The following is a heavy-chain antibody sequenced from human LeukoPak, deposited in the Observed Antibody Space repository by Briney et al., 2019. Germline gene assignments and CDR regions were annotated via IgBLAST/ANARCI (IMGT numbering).Heavy chain of an antibody. CDR2: IIPIFGTA. V-gene: IGHV1-69*05. CDR3: ASPQVGATDPYAFDI. D-gene: IGHD1-26*01. Sequence: SVKVSCKASGGTFSSYAISWVRQAPGQGLEWMGRIIPIFGTANYAQKFQGRVTITTDESTSTAYMELSSLRSEDTAVYYCASPQVGATDPYAFDIWGQGTMVTVSS. J-gene: IGHJ3*02. CDR1: GGTFSSYA.